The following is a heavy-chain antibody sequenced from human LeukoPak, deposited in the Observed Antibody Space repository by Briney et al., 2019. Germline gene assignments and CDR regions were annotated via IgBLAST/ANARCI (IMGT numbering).Heavy chain of an antibody. J-gene: IGHJ5*02. CDR2: ISSSSSYI. CDR3: ARDWFVVVPAAIWADWFDP. CDR1: GFTFSSYS. V-gene: IGHV3-21*01. D-gene: IGHD2-2*02. Sequence: GGSLRLSCAASGFTFSSYSMNWVRQAPGKGLEWVSSISSSSSYIYYADSVKGRFTISRDNAKNSLYLQMNSLRAEDTAVYYCARDWFVVVPAAIWADWFDPWGQGTLVTVSS.